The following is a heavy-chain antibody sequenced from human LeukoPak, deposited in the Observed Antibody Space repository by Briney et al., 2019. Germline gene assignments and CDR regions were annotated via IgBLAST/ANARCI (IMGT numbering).Heavy chain of an antibody. D-gene: IGHD3-22*01. J-gene: IGHJ6*02. Sequence: GGSLRLSCSASGFTFNTYPMHWVRQSPGKGLEWVAVTSHDESYRFYAESVKGRFTISRDNSNNTLYLQMNTLRPEDTSVYYCARDRLFYFHSPDYRAGYFYAMDVWGQGTTITVSS. CDR1: GFTFNTYP. CDR3: ARDRLFYFHSPDYRAGYFYAMDV. V-gene: IGHV3-30-3*01. CDR2: TSHDESYR.